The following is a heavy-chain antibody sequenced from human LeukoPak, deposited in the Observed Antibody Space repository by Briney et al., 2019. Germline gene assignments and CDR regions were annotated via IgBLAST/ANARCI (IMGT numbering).Heavy chain of an antibody. V-gene: IGHV1-18*01. Sequence: ASVKVFCKASGYTFANYGFSWVRQAPGQGLEWMGWVSPYNGNPYYAQKLQGRVSMTTDTSTSTAYMELRSLRSDDTAVYYCARDSASVAGIIDYWGQGTLVTVSS. CDR2: VSPYNGNP. D-gene: IGHD6-19*01. CDR3: ARDSASVAGIIDY. CDR1: GYTFANYG. J-gene: IGHJ4*02.